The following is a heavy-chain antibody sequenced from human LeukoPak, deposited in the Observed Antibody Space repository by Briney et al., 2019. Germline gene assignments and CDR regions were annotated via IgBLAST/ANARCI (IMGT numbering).Heavy chain of an antibody. CDR3: ARGGGDRNWFDP. CDR1: GGSISSYY. CDR2: IYSSGST. V-gene: IGHV4-4*07. Sequence: SETLSLTCTVSGGSISSYYWSWIRQPAGKGLEWIGRIYSSGSTNYNPSLKSRVTISLDTSKNQFSLKLSSVTAADTAVYYCARGGGDRNWFDPWGHGTLVTVSS. D-gene: IGHD2-21*02. J-gene: IGHJ5*02.